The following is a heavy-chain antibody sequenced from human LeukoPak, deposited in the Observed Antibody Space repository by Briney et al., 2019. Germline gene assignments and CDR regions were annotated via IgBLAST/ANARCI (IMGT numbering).Heavy chain of an antibody. D-gene: IGHD6-19*01. J-gene: IGHJ4*02. CDR1: GGSISSYY. CDR3: ARVGVAVAGAIDY. Sequence: SDTLSLTCTVSGGSISSYYWSWIRQPPGKGLEWIGYIYYSGSTNYNPSLKSRVTISVDTSKNQFSLKLSSVTAADTAVYYCARVGVAVAGAIDYWGQGTLVTVSS. V-gene: IGHV4-59*07. CDR2: IYYSGST.